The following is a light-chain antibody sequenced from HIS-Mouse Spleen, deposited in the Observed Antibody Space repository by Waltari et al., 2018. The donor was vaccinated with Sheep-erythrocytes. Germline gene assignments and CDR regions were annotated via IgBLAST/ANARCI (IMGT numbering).Light chain of an antibody. CDR2: QDS. V-gene: IGLV3-1*01. CDR1: KLGDKY. CDR3: QAWDSSTAWV. Sequence: SYELTQPPSVSVSPGPTASITCSGDKLGDKYACWYQQKPGQSPVLVIYQDSKRPSGIPGRFSGSNSGNTATLTISGTQAMDEADYYCQAWDSSTAWVFGGGTKLTVL. J-gene: IGLJ3*02.